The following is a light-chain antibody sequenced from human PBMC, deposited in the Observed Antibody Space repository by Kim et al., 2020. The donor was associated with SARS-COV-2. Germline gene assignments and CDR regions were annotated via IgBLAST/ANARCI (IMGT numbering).Light chain of an antibody. J-gene: IGKJ5*01. CDR3: QQYNNWPFT. CDR2: GAS. CDR1: LSVRGD. Sequence: LSPGERATLSCRASLSVRGDLAWYLQKPGQAPRLLIYGASTRATGIPARFSGSGSGTEYTLTISSLQSEDFAVYYCQQYNNWPFTFGQGTRLEIK. V-gene: IGKV3-15*01.